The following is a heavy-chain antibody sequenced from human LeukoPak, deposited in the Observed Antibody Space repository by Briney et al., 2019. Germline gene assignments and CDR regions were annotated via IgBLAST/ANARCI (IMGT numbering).Heavy chain of an antibody. CDR1: GFTFSSQG. J-gene: IGHJ4*02. CDR3: AKMQGYFDY. Sequence: GGSLRLSCAASGFTFSSQGMSWVRQAPGKGLEWVSAITGSGSITYYSDSVKGRFAISRDNSKNTVYLQLNSLRVEDTGVYYCAKMQGYFDYWGQGTLVTVSS. CDR2: ITGSGSIT. V-gene: IGHV3-23*01.